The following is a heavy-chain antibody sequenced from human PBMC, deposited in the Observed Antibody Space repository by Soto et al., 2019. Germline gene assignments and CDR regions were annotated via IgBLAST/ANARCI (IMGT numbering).Heavy chain of an antibody. CDR3: AREGFDFWSGYYGAGWFDP. J-gene: IGHJ5*02. CDR2: INSDGSST. V-gene: IGHV3-74*01. Sequence: EVQLVESGGGLVQPGGSLRLSCAASGFTFSSYWMHWVRQAPGKGLVWVSRINSDGSSTSYADSVKGRFTISRDNAKNTLYLQMNSLRAEDTAVYYCAREGFDFWSGYYGAGWFDPWGQGTLVTVSS. CDR1: GFTFSSYW. D-gene: IGHD3-3*01.